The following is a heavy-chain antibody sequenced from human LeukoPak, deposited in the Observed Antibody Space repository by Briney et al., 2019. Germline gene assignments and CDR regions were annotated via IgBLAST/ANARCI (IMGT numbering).Heavy chain of an antibody. CDR3: ATDWYAGATMLYHYGMDV. J-gene: IGHJ6*02. D-gene: IGHD1-26*01. V-gene: IGHV1-2*06. CDR2: INPNSGGT. CDR1: GYTFTGYY. Sequence: ASVKVSCKASGYTFTGYYMHWVRQAPGQGLEWMGRINPNSGGTNYAQKFQGRVTMTRDTSISTAYMELSRLRSDDTAVYYCATDWYAGATMLYHYGMDVWGQGTTVTVSS.